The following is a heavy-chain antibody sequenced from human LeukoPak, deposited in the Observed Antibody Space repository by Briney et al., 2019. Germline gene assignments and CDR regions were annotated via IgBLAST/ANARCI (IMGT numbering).Heavy chain of an antibody. CDR1: GGTFSSYA. CDR2: IIPIFGIA. J-gene: IGHJ5*02. D-gene: IGHD6-25*01. Sequence: GASVKVSCKASGGTFSSYAISWVRQAPGQGLEWMGRIIPIFGIANYAQEFQGRVTITADKSTSTAYMELSSLRSEDTAVYYCASQTFWGYSSGPFDPWGQGTLVTVSS. V-gene: IGHV1-69*04. CDR3: ASQTFWGYSSGPFDP.